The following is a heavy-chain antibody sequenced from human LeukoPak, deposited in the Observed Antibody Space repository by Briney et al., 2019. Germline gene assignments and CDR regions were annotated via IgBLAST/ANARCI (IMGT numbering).Heavy chain of an antibody. CDR3: ARGREDIVVVPAAMDYYYYYMDV. D-gene: IGHD2-2*01. V-gene: IGHV4-34*01. CDR2: INHSGST. Sequence: PSETLSLTCAVYGGSFSGYYWSWIRQPPGKGLEWIGEINHSGSTNYNPSLKSRVTISVDTSKNQFSLKLSSVTAADTAVYYCARGREDIVVVPAAMDYYYYYMDVWGKGTTVTVSS. CDR1: GGSFSGYY. J-gene: IGHJ6*03.